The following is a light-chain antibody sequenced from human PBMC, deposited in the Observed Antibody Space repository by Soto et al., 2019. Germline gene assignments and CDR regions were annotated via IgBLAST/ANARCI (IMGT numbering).Light chain of an antibody. J-gene: IGKJ2*01. V-gene: IGKV3-20*01. Sequence: EIVLTQSPGTLSLSPGERATLSCRASQSVDSRYLAWYQQKPGQAPRLLIYDAYSRVAGIPDRFSGSASGTDFTITISTLERHHFAVYYGQQCAKNFGKGTKLEIK. CDR3: QQCAKN. CDR2: DAY. CDR1: QSVDSRY.